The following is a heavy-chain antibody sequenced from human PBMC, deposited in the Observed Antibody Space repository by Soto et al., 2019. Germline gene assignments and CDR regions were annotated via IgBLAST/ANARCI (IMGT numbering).Heavy chain of an antibody. V-gene: IGHV3-23*01. D-gene: IGHD2-2*02. CDR1: GFTFSSYA. Sequence: GGSLRLSCAASGFTFSSYAMSWVRQAPGKGLEWVSAISGSGGSTYYADSVKGRFTISRDNSKSTLFLQMNRLRAEDKAIYYCANNYTALLDYCGQLSLVPVSA. J-gene: IGHJ4*02. CDR3: ANNYTALLDY. CDR2: ISGSGGST.